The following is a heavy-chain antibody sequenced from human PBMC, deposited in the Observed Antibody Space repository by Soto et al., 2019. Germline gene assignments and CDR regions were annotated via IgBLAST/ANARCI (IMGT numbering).Heavy chain of an antibody. D-gene: IGHD6-19*01. Sequence: ASVKVSWKASGYTFTSYAMHWVRQAPGQRLEWMGWINAGNGNTKYSQKFQGRVTITRDTSASTAYMELSSLRSEDTAVYYCARPEDSSGWFRLHYWGQGTLVTVSS. CDR2: INAGNGNT. CDR3: ARPEDSSGWFRLHY. V-gene: IGHV1-3*01. J-gene: IGHJ4*02. CDR1: GYTFTSYA.